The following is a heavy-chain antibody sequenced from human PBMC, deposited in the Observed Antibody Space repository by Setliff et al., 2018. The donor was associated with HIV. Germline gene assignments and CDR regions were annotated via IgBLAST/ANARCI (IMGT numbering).Heavy chain of an antibody. Sequence: PSETLSLTCAVSGYSVSSSCWWGWIRQPPGKGLEWIGWIGYIYKGGSTYYNPSLKSRVTMSVDTSKNHFSLKLRSVTAVDTAVYYCARSALWFGEADWYFDLWGRGALVTVSS. CDR1: GYSVSSSCW. J-gene: IGHJ2*01. CDR3: ARSALWFGEADWYFDL. V-gene: IGHV4-28*01. CDR2: IYKGGST. D-gene: IGHD3-10*01.